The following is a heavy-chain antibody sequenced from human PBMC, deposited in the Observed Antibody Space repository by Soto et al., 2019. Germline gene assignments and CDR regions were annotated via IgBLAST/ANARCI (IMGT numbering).Heavy chain of an antibody. CDR3: ARYAAEVTTFFDH. CDR1: GFIFNDYY. Sequence: GGSLRLSCAASGFIFNDYYMSWIRQAPGKGLEWLSNVSGSSGSKKYADAGKGRFTISRDNAKKSLYLEMHSLRAEDTAVYYCARYAAEVTTFFDHWGQGTLVTVSS. V-gene: IGHV3-11*06. D-gene: IGHD4-17*01. CDR2: VSGSSGSK. J-gene: IGHJ4*02.